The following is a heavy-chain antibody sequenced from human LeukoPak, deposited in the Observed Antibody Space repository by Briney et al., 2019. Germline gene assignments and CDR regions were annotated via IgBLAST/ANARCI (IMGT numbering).Heavy chain of an antibody. J-gene: IGHJ4*02. D-gene: IGHD6-19*01. V-gene: IGHV3-66*01. Sequence: PGGSLRLSCAASGFTVSSNYMSWVRQAPGKWLEWVSVIYSGGSTYYADSVKGRFTISRDNSKNTLYLQMNSLRAEDTAVYYCARVPKKYSSGWYILDYWGQGTLVTVSS. CDR1: GFTVSSNY. CDR3: ARVPKKYSSGWYILDY. CDR2: IYSGGST.